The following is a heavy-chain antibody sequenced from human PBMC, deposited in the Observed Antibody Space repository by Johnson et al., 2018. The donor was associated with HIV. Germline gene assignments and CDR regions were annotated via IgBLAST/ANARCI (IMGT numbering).Heavy chain of an antibody. V-gene: IGHV3-48*04. Sequence: VQLVESGGGVVRPGGSLRLSCAASGFTFDDYGMNWIRQAPGKGLEWVSYISSSGSTIYYADSVKGRFSISRDNAKHSLYLQMNSLRAEDTAVYYCARDRGYWDAFDIWGQGTMVTVSS. J-gene: IGHJ3*02. CDR3: ARDRGYWDAFDI. D-gene: IGHD3-22*01. CDR1: GFTFDDYG. CDR2: ISSSGSTI.